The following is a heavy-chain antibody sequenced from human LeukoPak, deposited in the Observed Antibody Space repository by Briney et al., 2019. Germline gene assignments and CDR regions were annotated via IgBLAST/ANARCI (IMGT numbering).Heavy chain of an antibody. Sequence: GESLQIPCKGSGYNFTNYWISWVRQLPGRGLEWMGTIDPSDSYNNYSPPFQGHVTISADKSISTAYLQWSSLKASDTAMYYCARAYSRSRFDYWGQGTLVTVSS. J-gene: IGHJ4*02. CDR1: GYNFTNYW. CDR2: IDPSDSYN. CDR3: ARAYSRSRFDY. V-gene: IGHV5-10-1*01. D-gene: IGHD6-6*01.